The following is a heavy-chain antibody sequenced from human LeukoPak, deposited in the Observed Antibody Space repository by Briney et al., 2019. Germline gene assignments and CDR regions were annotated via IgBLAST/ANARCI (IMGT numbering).Heavy chain of an antibody. CDR1: GGSINSGSYY. V-gene: IGHV4-31*03. CDR2: IHYSGST. CDR3: AAAATSSSSELGY. Sequence: SETLSLNCSVSGGSINSGSYYWSWIRQHPGKGLEWIGYIHYSGSTYYNPSLKSRLTISVDTSKNQLSLKLSSVTAADTAVYYCAAAATSSSSELGYWGQGTLVTVSS. J-gene: IGHJ4*02. D-gene: IGHD6-6*01.